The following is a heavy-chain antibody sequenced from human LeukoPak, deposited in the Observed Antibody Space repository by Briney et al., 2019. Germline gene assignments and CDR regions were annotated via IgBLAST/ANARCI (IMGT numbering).Heavy chain of an antibody. V-gene: IGHV3-48*03. D-gene: IGHD2-15*01. J-gene: IGHJ4*02. CDR2: ISSSGSTI. CDR3: ARSPRYCSGGSCRTLDY. CDR1: GFTFSSYG. Sequence: PGGSLRLSCAASGFTFSSYGVNWVRQAPGKGLEWVSYISSSGSTIYYADSVKGRFTISRDNAKNSLYLQMNSLRAEDTAVYYCARSPRYCSGGSCRTLDYWGQGTLVTVSS.